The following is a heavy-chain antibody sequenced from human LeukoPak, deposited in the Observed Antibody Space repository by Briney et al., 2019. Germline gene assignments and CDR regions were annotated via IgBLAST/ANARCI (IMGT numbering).Heavy chain of an antibody. CDR1: GFTFSHHW. V-gene: IGHV3-74*01. CDR3: VKSHYDFWSGYHTD. J-gene: IGHJ4*02. Sequence: PGGSLRLSCAASGFTFSHHWMHWVRQVPGKGLVWVSRTDGGGSSTSYADSVKGRFSISRDNSKNTLYLQMSSLRAEDTAVYYCVKSHYDFWSGYHTDWGQGTLVTVSS. CDR2: TDGGGSST. D-gene: IGHD3-3*01.